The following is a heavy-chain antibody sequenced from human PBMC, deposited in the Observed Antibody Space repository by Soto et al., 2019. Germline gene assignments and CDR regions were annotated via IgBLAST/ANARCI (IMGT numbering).Heavy chain of an antibody. Sequence: GGSLRLSCAASGFTFSSYAMSWVRQAPGKGLEWVSASSGSGDSTYYADSVKGRFTIARDNSNNTLYLQMNSLRAEDTAVYYCAKVAVVTAASWFDPWGQGTLVNVSS. J-gene: IGHJ5*02. D-gene: IGHD2-2*01. V-gene: IGHV3-23*01. CDR1: GFTFSSYA. CDR2: SSGSGDST. CDR3: AKVAVVTAASWFDP.